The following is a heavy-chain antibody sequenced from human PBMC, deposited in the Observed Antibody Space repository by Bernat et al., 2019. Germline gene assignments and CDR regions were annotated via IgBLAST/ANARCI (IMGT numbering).Heavy chain of an antibody. V-gene: IGHV3-33*01. CDR2: IWYDESNK. J-gene: IGHJ4*02. D-gene: IGHD6-6*01. CDR1: GFTFSDFG. CDR3: ARDVPASIELCAYGLDY. Sequence: QVQLVESGGGVVQPGRSLRLSCAASGFTFSDFGMHWVRQAPGKGLEWVALIWYDESNKYYADSVKGRFTISRDNFKNTLYVQMNSVRAEVMAGYYCARDVPASIELCAYGLDYWGQGTLVTVSS.